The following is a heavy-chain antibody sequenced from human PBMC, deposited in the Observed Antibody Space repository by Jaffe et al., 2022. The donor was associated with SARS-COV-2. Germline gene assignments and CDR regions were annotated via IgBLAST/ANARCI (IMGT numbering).Heavy chain of an antibody. CDR1: GFNFSNYA. CDR3: WASVTAAAGYYYYMDV. Sequence: EVQLVESGGGLVQPGGSLRLSCAGSGFNFSNYAMSWVRQAPGKGLEWVAVMSGSGATTHYADPVKGRFTISRDNSKNTLYLQMTSLRAEDTAVYYCWASVTAAAGYYYYMDVWGNGTTVTVSS. J-gene: IGHJ6*03. V-gene: IGHV3-23*04. CDR2: MSGSGATT. D-gene: IGHD6-13*01.